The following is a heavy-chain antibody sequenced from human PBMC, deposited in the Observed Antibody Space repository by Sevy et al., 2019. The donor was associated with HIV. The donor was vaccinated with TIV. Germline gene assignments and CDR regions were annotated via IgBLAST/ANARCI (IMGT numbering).Heavy chain of an antibody. CDR1: GFTFSSYA. D-gene: IGHD2-15*01. J-gene: IGHJ1*01. V-gene: IGHV3-23*01. CDR2: ISGSGGST. CDR3: AKRCSGGSCYARGCEYFQH. Sequence: GGSLRLSCAASGFTFSSYAMSWVRQAPGKGLEWVSAISGSGGSTYYADSVKGRFTISRDNSKNTLYLQMNSLRAEDTAVYYCAKRCSGGSCYARGCEYFQHWGQGTLVTVSS.